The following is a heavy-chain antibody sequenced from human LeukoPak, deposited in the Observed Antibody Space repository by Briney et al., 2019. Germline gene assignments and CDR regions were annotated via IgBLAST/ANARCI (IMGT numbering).Heavy chain of an antibody. D-gene: IGHD6-19*01. V-gene: IGHV3-64D*09. J-gene: IGHJ4*02. CDR2: ISSNGGST. CDR1: GFTFSASA. Sequence: AGGSLRLSCSASGFTFSASAMHWVRQAPGKGREYVSAISSNGGSTYYADSLKGRFTISRDNSKNTLYLQMTSLRAEDTAVYYCVKEDAVAGHYFDYWGQGTLVTVSS. CDR3: VKEDAVAGHYFDY.